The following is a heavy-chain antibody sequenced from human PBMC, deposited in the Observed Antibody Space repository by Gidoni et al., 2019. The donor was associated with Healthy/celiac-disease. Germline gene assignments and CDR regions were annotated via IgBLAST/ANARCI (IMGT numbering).Heavy chain of an antibody. CDR3: AKVAGRVLWFGGGGPFDY. CDR2: ISGSGGST. CDR1: GFTFSSYA. J-gene: IGHJ4*02. D-gene: IGHD3-10*01. V-gene: IGHV3-23*01. Sequence: EVQLLESGGGLVQPGGSLRLSCAASGFTFSSYAMRWVRQAPGKGLGWVSAISGSGGSTYYADSVKGRFTISRENSKNTLYLQMNSLRAEDTAVYYCAKVAGRVLWFGGGGPFDYWGQGTLVTVSS.